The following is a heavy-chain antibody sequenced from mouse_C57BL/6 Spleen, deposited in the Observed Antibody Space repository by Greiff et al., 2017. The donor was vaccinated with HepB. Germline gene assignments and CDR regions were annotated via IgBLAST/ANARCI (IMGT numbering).Heavy chain of an antibody. CDR2: IYPGDGDT. V-gene: IGHV1-80*01. J-gene: IGHJ2*01. Sequence: VKLVESGAELVKPGASVKISCKASGYAFSSYWMNWVKQRPGKGLEWIGQIYPGDGDTNYNGKFKGKATLTADKSSSTAYMQLSSLTSEDSAVYFCARDDYGDYFDYWGQGTTLTVSS. CDR3: ARDDYGDYFDY. CDR1: GYAFSSYW. D-gene: IGHD2-4*01.